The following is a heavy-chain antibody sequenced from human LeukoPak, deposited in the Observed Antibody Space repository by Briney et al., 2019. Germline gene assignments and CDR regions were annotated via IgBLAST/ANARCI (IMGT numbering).Heavy chain of an antibody. CDR3: ARGGSGSFDI. CDR2: MNPNSGNA. V-gene: IGHV1-8*01. CDR1: GYTFTTSD. J-gene: IGHJ3*02. Sequence: ASVKVSCKASGYTFTTSDINWVRQAPGQGLQWMGWMNPNSGNAVYAQKFQGRVTMTRSTSINTAYMELSSLRSEDTAVYYCARGGSGSFDIWGLGTMVTVSS. D-gene: IGHD3-10*01.